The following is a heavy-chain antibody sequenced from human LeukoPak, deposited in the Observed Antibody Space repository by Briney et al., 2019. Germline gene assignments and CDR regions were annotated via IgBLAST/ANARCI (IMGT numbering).Heavy chain of an antibody. V-gene: IGHV3-7*01. CDR2: IKQDGIEK. Sequence: GGSLRLSCAASGFTFSSSWMAWVRQAPGKGLEWVANIKQDGIEKHYVDFVKGRFTISRDNAKNSLYLQMNSLRVDDTAVYYCARDTSGSLDFWGQGTLVTVSS. CDR3: ARDTSGSLDF. J-gene: IGHJ4*02. CDR1: GFTFSSSW. D-gene: IGHD6-19*01.